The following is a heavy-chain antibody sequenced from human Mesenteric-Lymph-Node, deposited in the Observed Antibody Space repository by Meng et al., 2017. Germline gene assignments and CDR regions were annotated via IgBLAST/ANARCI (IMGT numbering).Heavy chain of an antibody. CDR1: GFSVSSDF. CDR2: IHSSAGT. CDR3: ATSFV. Sequence: PGGECGGGLVKPGGCLRLSWAASGFSVSSDFMIWVRQAPGKGLEWVSMIHSSAGTFFADSVKGRFTLSSDDSKNTLYLHLNSLRPEDTAVYFCATSFVWGLGTLFTVSS. J-gene: IGHJ4*02. D-gene: IGHD3-3*01. V-gene: IGHV3-66*02.